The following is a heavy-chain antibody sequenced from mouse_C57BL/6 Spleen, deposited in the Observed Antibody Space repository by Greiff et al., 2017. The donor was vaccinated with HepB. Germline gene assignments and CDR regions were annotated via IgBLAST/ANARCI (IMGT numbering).Heavy chain of an antibody. Sequence: EVKLVESGGGLVKPGGSLKLSCAASGFTFSSYAMSWVRQTPEKRLEWVATISDGGSYTYYPDNVKGRFTISRDNAKNNLYLQMSHLKYEDTAMYYSARDEDYGYAMDYWGQGTSVTVSS. CDR3: ARDEDYGYAMDY. V-gene: IGHV5-4*01. D-gene: IGHD1-1*02. CDR1: GFTFSSYA. J-gene: IGHJ4*01. CDR2: ISDGGSYT.